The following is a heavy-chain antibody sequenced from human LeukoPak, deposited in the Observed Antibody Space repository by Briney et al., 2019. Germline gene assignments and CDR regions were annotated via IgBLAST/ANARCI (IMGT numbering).Heavy chain of an antibody. CDR2: IYYSGST. D-gene: IGHD3-22*01. J-gene: IGHJ3*02. Sequence: PSETLSLTCTVSGGSISSYYWSWIRQPPGKGLEWIGYIYYSGSTNYNPSLKSRVTISVDTSKNQFSLKLGSVTAADTAVYYCARLNSGYYYDSSGYPHDAFDIWGQGTMVTVSS. CDR3: ARLNSGYYYDSSGYPHDAFDI. V-gene: IGHV4-59*08. CDR1: GGSISSYY.